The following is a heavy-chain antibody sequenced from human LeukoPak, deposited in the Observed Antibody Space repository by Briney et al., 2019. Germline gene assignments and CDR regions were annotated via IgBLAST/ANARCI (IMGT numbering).Heavy chain of an antibody. J-gene: IGHJ4*02. CDR3: ARSTQDSSTSFDY. Sequence: SETLSLTCTVSGGSISGYYWSWIRQPPGNGLKYIGYIYHSGSTNYNPSLKSRVTMSVDKSTNQCSLRLSSVTAADTAMYFCARSTQDSSTSFDYWGQGTLVTVSS. D-gene: IGHD6-6*01. CDR2: IYHSGST. CDR1: GGSISGYY. V-gene: IGHV4-59*01.